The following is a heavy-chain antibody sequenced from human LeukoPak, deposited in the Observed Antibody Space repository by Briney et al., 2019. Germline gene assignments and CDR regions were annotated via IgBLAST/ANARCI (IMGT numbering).Heavy chain of an antibody. Sequence: GGSLRLSCAASGFTFSSYGMHWVRQAPGKGLEWVAVIWYDGSNKYCADSVKGRFTISRDNSKNTLYLQMNSLRAEDTAVYYCARDLGLGYYGSGSYYNEFDYWGQGTLVTVSS. CDR2: IWYDGSNK. D-gene: IGHD3-10*01. CDR1: GFTFSSYG. V-gene: IGHV3-33*01. J-gene: IGHJ4*02. CDR3: ARDLGLGYYGSGSYYNEFDY.